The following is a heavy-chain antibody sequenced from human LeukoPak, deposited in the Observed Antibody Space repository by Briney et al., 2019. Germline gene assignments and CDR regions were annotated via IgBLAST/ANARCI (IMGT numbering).Heavy chain of an antibody. Sequence: TGGSLRLSCAASGFTFSSYWMHWVRQAPGKGLVWVSRISTDGSSAIYADSVKGRFTISRDNAKNTLYLQMSSLRAEDTAVYYCARVNVCPRCHFDYWGQGTLVTVSS. CDR1: GFTFSSYW. CDR2: ISTDGSSA. CDR3: ARVNVCPRCHFDY. D-gene: IGHD3-16*01. J-gene: IGHJ4*02. V-gene: IGHV3-74*01.